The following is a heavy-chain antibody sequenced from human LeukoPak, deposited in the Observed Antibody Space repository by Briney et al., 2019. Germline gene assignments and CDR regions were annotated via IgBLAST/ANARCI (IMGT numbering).Heavy chain of an antibody. CDR1: GGSISSYY. CDR2: IYYSGST. D-gene: IGHD5-18*01. CDR3: ARAVRAAMVTPYY. J-gene: IGHJ4*02. V-gene: IGHV4-59*08. Sequence: SETLSLTCTVSGGSISSYYWSWIRQPPGKGLEWIGYIYYSGSTNYNPSLKSRVTISVDTSKNQFSLKLNSVTAADTAVYYCARAVRAAMVTPYYWGQGTLVTVSS.